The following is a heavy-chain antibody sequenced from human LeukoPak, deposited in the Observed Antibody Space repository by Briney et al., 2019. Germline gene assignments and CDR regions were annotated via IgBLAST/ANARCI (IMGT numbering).Heavy chain of an antibody. D-gene: IGHD4/OR15-4a*01. CDR2: IKSKTDGGTT. CDR3: TTEWRYGGIFDY. V-gene: IGHV3-15*01. CDR1: GFTFGDSA. J-gene: IGHJ4*02. Sequence: GGSLRLSCTASGFTFGDSAMTWVRQAPGKGLEWVGRIKSKTDGGTTDYAAPVKGRFTISRDDSKNTLYLQMNSLKTEDTAVYYCTTEWRYGGIFDYWGQGTLVTVSS.